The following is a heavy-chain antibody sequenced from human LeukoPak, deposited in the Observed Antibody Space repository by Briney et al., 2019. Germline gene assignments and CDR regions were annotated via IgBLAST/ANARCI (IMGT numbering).Heavy chain of an antibody. V-gene: IGHV3-48*02. CDR1: GFTFSSYT. Sequence: QTGGSRRLSCAASGFTFSSYTMNWVRQAPGKVLEWVSSIRTSSCTIYYAESVKGRFTISRDNAKNSLYLQMNSLRDEDTAVYYCAREGSSGWYGGVGMDVWGQGTTVTVSS. D-gene: IGHD6-19*01. CDR2: IRTSSCTI. CDR3: AREGSSGWYGGVGMDV. J-gene: IGHJ6*02.